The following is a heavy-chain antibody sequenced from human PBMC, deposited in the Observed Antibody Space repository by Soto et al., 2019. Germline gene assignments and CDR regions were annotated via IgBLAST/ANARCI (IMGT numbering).Heavy chain of an antibody. CDR3: ARGGFCGSGSCYFFDS. J-gene: IGHJ4*02. Sequence: EVQLEESGGGLIQPGESLRLSCVASGFSVSSNYMNWIRQAPGGGLEWVSSLYSGGSSYYADSVQGRFTISRDSSKNTVYLRMNSLRVDDTAVYYCARGGFCGSGSCYFFDSWGQGILATVSS. CDR1: GFSVSSNY. V-gene: IGHV3-53*01. CDR2: LYSGGSS. D-gene: IGHD2-21*01.